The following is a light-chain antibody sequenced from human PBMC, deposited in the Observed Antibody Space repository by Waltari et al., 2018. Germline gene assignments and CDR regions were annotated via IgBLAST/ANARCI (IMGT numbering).Light chain of an antibody. J-gene: IGKJ4*01. V-gene: IGKV1-39*01. CDR1: HSISSD. Sequence: DIQMTPSPSSLSASVGDRVTITCRARHSISSDLNWYQQKPGKAPKLLIYAASSLQSGVPSRFSGSGSGTDFTLTISSLQPEDFATYYCQQLKSYPITFGGGTKVEIK. CDR2: AAS. CDR3: QQLKSYPIT.